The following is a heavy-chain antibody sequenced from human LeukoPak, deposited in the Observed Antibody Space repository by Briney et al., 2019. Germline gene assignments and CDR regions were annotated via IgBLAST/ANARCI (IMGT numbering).Heavy chain of an antibody. Sequence: SETLSLTCTVSGGSISSYYWSWIRQPPGKRLEWIGYIYYSGSTNYNPSLKSRVTISVDTSKNQFSLKLSSVTAADTAVYYCARAVRGVTFSVDYWGQGTLVTVSS. D-gene: IGHD3-10*01. J-gene: IGHJ4*02. CDR1: GGSISSYY. CDR3: ARAVRGVTFSVDY. CDR2: IYYSGST. V-gene: IGHV4-59*01.